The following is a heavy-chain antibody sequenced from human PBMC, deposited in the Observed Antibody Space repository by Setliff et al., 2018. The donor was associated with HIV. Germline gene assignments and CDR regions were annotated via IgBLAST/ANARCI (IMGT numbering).Heavy chain of an antibody. D-gene: IGHD3-3*01. CDR3: ARLRGSYDFSNWFDP. CDR2: IYYSGST. J-gene: IGHJ5*02. V-gene: IGHV4-59*11. CDR1: GGSIRSHY. Sequence: TSETLSLTCTVSGGSIRSHYWSWIRQPPGKRLEWIGYIYYSGSTNYNPSRKSRVTISVDTAKNQFSLKLSSVTAADTAVYYCARLRGSYDFSNWFDPWGQGTQVTVSS.